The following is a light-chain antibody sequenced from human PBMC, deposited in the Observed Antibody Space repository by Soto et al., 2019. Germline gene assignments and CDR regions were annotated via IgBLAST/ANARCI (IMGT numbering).Light chain of an antibody. Sequence: DIVMTQSPLSLPVTPGEPASISCRSSQSLLHSNGFTYLDWYLQKPGQSPQLLIHLGSTRASGVPDRFSGSGSGTDFTLKISRLEAEDVGVYYCMQALQAPFTFGPGTKVDIK. CDR2: LGS. V-gene: IGKV2-28*01. J-gene: IGKJ3*01. CDR3: MQALQAPFT. CDR1: QSLLHSNGFTY.